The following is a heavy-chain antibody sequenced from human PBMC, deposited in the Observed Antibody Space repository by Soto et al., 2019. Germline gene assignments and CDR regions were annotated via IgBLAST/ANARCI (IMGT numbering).Heavy chain of an antibody. Sequence: EVQLVESGGGLVQPGKSLRLSCAASGFTFDDYAMHWVRQAPGKGLEWVSGISWNSGSIVYADSVKGRFTISRDNAKNCLYLEMNSLRAEDTAFYSCANDIYIGYPSGFDAFDIWGQGTMVTVSS. CDR3: ANDIYIGYPSGFDAFDI. D-gene: IGHD5-12*01. V-gene: IGHV3-9*01. CDR2: ISWNSGSI. CDR1: GFTFDDYA. J-gene: IGHJ3*02.